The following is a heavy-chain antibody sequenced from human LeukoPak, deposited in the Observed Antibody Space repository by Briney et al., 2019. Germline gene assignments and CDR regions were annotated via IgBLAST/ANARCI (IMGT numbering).Heavy chain of an antibody. CDR2: IYYSGST. CDR1: GGSISSYY. Sequence: PSETLSLTCTVSGGSISSYYWSWIRQPPGKGLEWLGYIYYSGSTNYNPSLKSRVTISVDTSKNQFSLKLSSVTAADTAVYYWARHCSGGSCYHTFDYWGQGTLVTVSS. D-gene: IGHD2-15*01. CDR3: ARHCSGGSCYHTFDY. J-gene: IGHJ4*02. V-gene: IGHV4-59*08.